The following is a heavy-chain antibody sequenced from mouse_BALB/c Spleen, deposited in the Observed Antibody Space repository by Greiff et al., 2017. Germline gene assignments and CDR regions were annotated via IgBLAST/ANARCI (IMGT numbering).Heavy chain of an antibody. Sequence: VQLQQSGAELVRPGASVTLSCKASGYTFTDYEMHWVKQTPVHGLEWIGAIDPETGGTAYNQKFKGKATLTADKSSSTAYMELRSLTSEDSAVYYCTRGGIRAAMDYWGQGTSVTVSS. J-gene: IGHJ4*01. V-gene: IGHV1-15*01. CDR1: GYTFTDYE. CDR2: IDPETGGT. CDR3: TRGGIRAAMDY.